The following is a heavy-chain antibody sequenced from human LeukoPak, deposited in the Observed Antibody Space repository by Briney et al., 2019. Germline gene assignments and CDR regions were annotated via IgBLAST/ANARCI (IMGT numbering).Heavy chain of an antibody. V-gene: IGHV4-4*07. J-gene: IGHJ6*02. D-gene: IGHD2-15*01. CDR3: AKEDIVVVTKYIHYGMDV. CDR1: GGSVRNYY. Sequence: PSETLSLTCIVSGGSVRNYYWTWIRQPAGKGLQWIGRIYTNGTTNYNPSLKSRVTMSVDMSKNQFSLKLTSVTAADTAVYYCAKEDIVVVTKYIHYGMDVWGQGTTVTVSS. CDR2: IYTNGTT.